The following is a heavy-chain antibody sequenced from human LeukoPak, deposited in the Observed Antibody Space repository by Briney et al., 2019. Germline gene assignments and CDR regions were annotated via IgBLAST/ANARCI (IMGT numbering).Heavy chain of an antibody. V-gene: IGHV4-30-4*01. Sequence: PSETLSLTCTVSGGSISSGDYYWSWIRQPPGKGLEWIGYIYYSGSTYYNPSLKSRVTISVDTSKNQFSLKLSSVTAADTAVYYCATFDSTGHSFEYWGQGTLVTVSS. CDR3: ATFDSTGHSFEY. D-gene: IGHD2-2*01. J-gene: IGHJ4*02. CDR1: GGSISSGDYY. CDR2: IYYSGST.